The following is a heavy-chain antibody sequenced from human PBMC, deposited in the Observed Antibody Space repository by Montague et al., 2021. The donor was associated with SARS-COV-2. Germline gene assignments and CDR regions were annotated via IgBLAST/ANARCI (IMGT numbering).Heavy chain of an antibody. D-gene: IGHD1-1*01. CDR3: TRLALLVAGGIGCFDP. J-gene: IGHJ5*02. CDR1: GDSISTSSFY. V-gene: IGHV4-39*02. CDR2: NSCNART. Sequence: SETLSLTCSVSGDSISTSSFYWVRLPPSTGLGLVWIGPNSCNARTNPALTIRGPLTISTDPSENHFTLKLNSATAAAADVYYCTRLALLVAGGIGCFDPWGQGTLVTVSS.